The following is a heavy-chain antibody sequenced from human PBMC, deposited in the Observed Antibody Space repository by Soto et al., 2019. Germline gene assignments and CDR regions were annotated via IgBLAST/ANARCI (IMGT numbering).Heavy chain of an antibody. V-gene: IGHV3-23*01. CDR1: GFTFRSYA. CDR2: ISGSSGST. CDR3: AKDRESSTAPRGGCDY. D-gene: IGHD6-6*01. Sequence: EVQLLESGGGLVQPGGSLRLSCAASGFTFRSYAMSWVRQAPGKGLEWVSGISGSSGSTYYADSVKGRFTISRDNSKNTLFPQMNSLRAEDTAMYYCAKDRESSTAPRGGCDYWGQGTLVTVSS. J-gene: IGHJ4*02.